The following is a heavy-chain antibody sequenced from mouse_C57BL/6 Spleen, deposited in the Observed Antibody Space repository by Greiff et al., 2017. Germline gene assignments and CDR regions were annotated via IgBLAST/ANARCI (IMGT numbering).Heavy chain of an antibody. J-gene: IGHJ2*01. CDR2: IDPETGGT. D-gene: IGHD4-1*02. Sequence: QVQLKQSGAELVRPGASVTLSCKASGYTFTDYEMHWVKQTPVHGLEWIGAIDPETGGTAYNQKFKGKAILTADKSSSTAYMELRSLTSEDSAVYYSTRSTGTRYWGQGATLTVST. CDR3: TRSTGTRY. V-gene: IGHV1-15*01. CDR1: GYTFTDYE.